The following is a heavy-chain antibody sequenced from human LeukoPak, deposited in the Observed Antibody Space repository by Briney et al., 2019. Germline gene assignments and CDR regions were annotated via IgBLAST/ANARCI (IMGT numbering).Heavy chain of an antibody. CDR1: GFTFNNYA. J-gene: IGHJ4*02. D-gene: IGHD3-22*01. V-gene: IGHV3-23*01. CDR2: IFGSGGSA. Sequence: GGSLRLSCTAPGFTFNNYAMYWVRQAPRKGLEWVAGIFGSGGSAHYADSVKGRFTISRDNSKNTVYLQMDSLRGEDTAVYYCTKTTTGYSSGQYPGWPADHWGQGALVTVSS. CDR3: TKTTTGYSSGQYPGWPADH.